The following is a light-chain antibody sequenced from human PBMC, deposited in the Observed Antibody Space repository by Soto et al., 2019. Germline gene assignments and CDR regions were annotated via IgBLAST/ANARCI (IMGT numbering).Light chain of an antibody. CDR1: SSEVGTYNY. Sequence: QSALTQPASVSGSPGQSITISCTGTSSEVGTYNYVSWYQQHPGKAPKLMIYDVSNRPSGVSNRFSGSKSGNTASLTISGLQAEDEADYYCSSYTGSSTLVFGAGTKLTVL. V-gene: IGLV2-14*01. J-gene: IGLJ2*01. CDR2: DVS. CDR3: SSYTGSSTLV.